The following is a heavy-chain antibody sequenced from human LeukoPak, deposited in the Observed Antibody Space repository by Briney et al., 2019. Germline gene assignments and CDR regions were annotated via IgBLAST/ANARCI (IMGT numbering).Heavy chain of an antibody. CDR3: ARGHFVYDYSNYGAIGC. CDR1: GYTFTGYY. J-gene: IGHJ4*02. CDR2: INPNSGGT. D-gene: IGHD4-11*01. V-gene: IGHV1-2*02. Sequence: ASVKVSCKASGYTFTGYYMHWVRQAPGQGLEWMGWINPNSGGTNYAQKFQGRVTMTRDTSISTAYMELSRLRSDDTAVYYCARGHFVYDYSNYGAIGCWGQGTLVTVSS.